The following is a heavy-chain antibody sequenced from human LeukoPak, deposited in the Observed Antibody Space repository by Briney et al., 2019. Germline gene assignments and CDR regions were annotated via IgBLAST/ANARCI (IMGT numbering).Heavy chain of an antibody. V-gene: IGHV3-21*01. D-gene: IGHD3-10*01. CDR2: ISSSSSHI. Sequence: PGGSLRLSCAASGFTFSSYSMNWVRQAPGKGLEWVSSISSSSSHIYYADSVKGRFTISRDNAKNSLYLQMNSLRAEDTAVYYCARNHYGSGNKWGQGTLVTVSS. CDR1: GFTFSSYS. J-gene: IGHJ4*02. CDR3: ARNHYGSGNK.